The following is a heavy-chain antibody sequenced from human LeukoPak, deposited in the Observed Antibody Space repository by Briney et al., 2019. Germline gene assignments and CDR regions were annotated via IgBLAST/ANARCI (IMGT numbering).Heavy chain of an antibody. CDR1: GFTFSSYA. J-gene: IGHJ4*02. D-gene: IGHD3-3*01. CDR2: ISYDGSNK. CDR3: AGSGGDFWSGSFDY. V-gene: IGHV3-30-3*01. Sequence: PGGSLRLSCAASGFTFSSYAMHWVRQAPGKGLEWVAVISYDGSNKYYADSVKGRFTISRDNSKNTLYLQMNSLRAEDTAVYYCAGSGGDFWSGSFDYWGQGTLVTVSS.